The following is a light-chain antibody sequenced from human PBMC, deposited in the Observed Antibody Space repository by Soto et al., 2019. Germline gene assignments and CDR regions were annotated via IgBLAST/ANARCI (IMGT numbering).Light chain of an antibody. CDR1: NRDVGGYNY. CDR3: SSYTATTTSYV. V-gene: IGLV2-14*03. Sequence: QSVLDPPASVSESPGQSITISCTGTNRDVGGYNYVSWYQQHPGKVPKLMIYDVSNRPSGVSNRFSGSKSGNTASLTISGLQAEDEADYYCSSYTATTTSYVFGTGTKVTVL. J-gene: IGLJ1*01. CDR2: DVS.